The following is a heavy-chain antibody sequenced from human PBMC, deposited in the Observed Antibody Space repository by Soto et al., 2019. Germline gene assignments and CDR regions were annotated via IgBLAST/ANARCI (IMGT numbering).Heavy chain of an antibody. CDR3: ARGTWLRRSGCDY. Sequence: ASVKVSCKASGYTFTSYGISWVRQAPGQGLEWMGCFNPDNGNTIYAQKFQGRVTMTADTSTDTAYMELSSLRSEDTAVYYCARGTWLRRSGCDYWGQGTLVTVSS. V-gene: IGHV1-18*01. J-gene: IGHJ4*02. D-gene: IGHD5-12*01. CDR2: FNPDNGNT. CDR1: GYTFTSYG.